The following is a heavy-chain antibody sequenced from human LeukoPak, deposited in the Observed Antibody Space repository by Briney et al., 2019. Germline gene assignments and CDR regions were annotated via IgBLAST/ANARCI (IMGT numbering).Heavy chain of an antibody. V-gene: IGHV3-7*01. CDR1: GFTFSSYW. J-gene: IGHJ4*02. Sequence: GGSLRLSCVASGFTFSSYWMAWVRQAPGKGLEWVANLKQDESEKNYVDSVKGRFTISRDNAKNSLFLQMNSLRVEDTAVYYCARDVAGSLDYWGQGTLVTVSS. D-gene: IGHD1-26*01. CDR3: ARDVAGSLDY. CDR2: LKQDESEK.